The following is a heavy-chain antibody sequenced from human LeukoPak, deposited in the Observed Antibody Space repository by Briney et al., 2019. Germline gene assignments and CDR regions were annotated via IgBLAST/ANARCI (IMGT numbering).Heavy chain of an antibody. CDR1: GGSISSGDYY. J-gene: IGHJ4*02. CDR2: IYYSGST. CDR3: AREQTTVTTPGPLDY. Sequence: PSQTLSLTCTVSGGSISSGDYYWSWIRQPPWKGLEWIGYIYYSGSTYYNPSLKSRVTISVDTSKDQFSLKLSSVTAADTAVYYCAREQTTVTTPGPLDYWGQGTLVTVSS. D-gene: IGHD4-17*01. V-gene: IGHV4-30-4*01.